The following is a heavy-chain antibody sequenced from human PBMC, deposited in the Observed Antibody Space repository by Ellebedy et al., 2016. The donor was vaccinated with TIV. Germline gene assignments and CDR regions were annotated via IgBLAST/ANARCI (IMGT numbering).Heavy chain of an antibody. CDR3: AKDPGGIAVAVVGN. CDR1: GFTFSSYN. Sequence: GGSLRLSXAASGFTFSSYNMNWVRQAPGKGLEWVSGISGSGGSTYYADSVKGRFTISRDNSKNTLYLQMNSLRAEDTAVYYCAKDPGGIAVAVVGNWGQGTLVTVSS. D-gene: IGHD6-19*01. J-gene: IGHJ4*02. CDR2: ISGSGGST. V-gene: IGHV3-23*01.